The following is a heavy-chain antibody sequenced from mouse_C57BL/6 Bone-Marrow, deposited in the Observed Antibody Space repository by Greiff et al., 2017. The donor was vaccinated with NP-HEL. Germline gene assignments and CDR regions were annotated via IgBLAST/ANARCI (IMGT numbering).Heavy chain of an antibody. D-gene: IGHD2-2*01. Sequence: EVQLQQSGPELVKPGASVKISCKASGYTFTDYYMNWVKQSHGKSLEWIGDINPNNGGTSYNQKFKGKATLTVDKSSSTAYMELRSLTSEDSAVYYCAHYGYDGYYFDYWGQGTTLTVSS. CDR3: AHYGYDGYYFDY. CDR2: INPNNGGT. V-gene: IGHV1-26*01. CDR1: GYTFTDYY. J-gene: IGHJ2*01.